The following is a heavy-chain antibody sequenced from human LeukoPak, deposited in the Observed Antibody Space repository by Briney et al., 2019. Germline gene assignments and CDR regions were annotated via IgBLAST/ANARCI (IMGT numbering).Heavy chain of an antibody. J-gene: IGHJ6*02. CDR2: IWYDGSNK. V-gene: IGHV3-33*08. CDR3: ARDSSGGSSDYYGMDV. D-gene: IGHD2-15*01. Sequence: GRSLRLSCAASGFTFDDYAMHWVRQAPGKGLEWVAVIWYDGSNKYYADSVKGRFTISRDNSKNTLYLQMNSLRAEDTAVYYCARDSSGGSSDYYGMDVWGQGTTVTVSS. CDR1: GFTFDDYA.